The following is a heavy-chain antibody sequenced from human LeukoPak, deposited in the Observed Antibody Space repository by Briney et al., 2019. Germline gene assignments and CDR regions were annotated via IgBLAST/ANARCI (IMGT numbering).Heavy chain of an antibody. D-gene: IGHD3-22*01. CDR2: ISSSSSYI. J-gene: IGHJ3*02. CDR3: ARDVPYYYESSGYYSLGFDI. CDR1: GFTFRSYE. Sequence: GGSLTLSCEDSGFTFRSYEMNWVRQAPGKGLEWVSSISSSSSYIYYADSVKGRFTISRDNAKNSLYLQMNSLRAEDTAVYYCARDVPYYYESSGYYSLGFDIWGQGTMVTVSS. V-gene: IGHV3-21*01.